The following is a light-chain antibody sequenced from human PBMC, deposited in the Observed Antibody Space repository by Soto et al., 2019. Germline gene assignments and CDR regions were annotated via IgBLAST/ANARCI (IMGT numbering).Light chain of an antibody. V-gene: IGKV3-11*01. CDR1: QSFRGL. Sequence: EVVLTQSPVTLYLSPGERATLYCRASQSFRGLLAWYQQKPGQAPRLLIYDAYNRATGIPPRFSGSGSGTDFTLTISSLEPEDSAVYYCQQRHMWPITFGQGTRLEIK. CDR2: DAY. CDR3: QQRHMWPIT. J-gene: IGKJ5*01.